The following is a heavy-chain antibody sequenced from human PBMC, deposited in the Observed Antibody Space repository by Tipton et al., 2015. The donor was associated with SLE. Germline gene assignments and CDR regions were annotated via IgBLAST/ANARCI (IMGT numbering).Heavy chain of an antibody. Sequence: TLSLTCAVYGGSFSGYYWSWIRQPPGKGLGWIGEINHSGSTNYNPSLKSRVTISVDTSKNQFSLKLSSVTAADTAVYYCARENYGQDAFDIWGQGTMVTVSS. CDR1: GGSFSGYY. D-gene: IGHD3-16*01. J-gene: IGHJ3*02. V-gene: IGHV4-34*01. CDR2: INHSGST. CDR3: ARENYGQDAFDI.